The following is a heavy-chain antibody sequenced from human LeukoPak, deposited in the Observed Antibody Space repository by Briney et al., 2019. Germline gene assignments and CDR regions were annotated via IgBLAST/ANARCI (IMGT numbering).Heavy chain of an antibody. Sequence: GGSLRLSCAASGFTFSNAWMSWVRQAPGKGLEWVGRIESKTDGGTTDYAAPVKGRFTISRDDSKNTLYLQMNSLKTEDTAVYYCTTGVTIWGQGTLVTVSS. CDR1: GFTFSNAW. CDR2: IESKTDGGTT. V-gene: IGHV3-15*04. CDR3: TTGVTI. D-gene: IGHD3-3*01. J-gene: IGHJ4*02.